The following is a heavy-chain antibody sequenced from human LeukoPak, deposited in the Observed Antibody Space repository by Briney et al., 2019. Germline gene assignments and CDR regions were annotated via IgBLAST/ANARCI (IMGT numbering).Heavy chain of an antibody. CDR2: ISASGGNT. J-gene: IGHJ6*02. CDR1: EFTFSSYA. V-gene: IGHV3-23*01. Sequence: GGSLRLSCAASEFTFSSYAMQWVRQAPGKALEWVSGISASGGNTWYADSVKGRFTISRDNSKNTLYLQMNSLRAEDTAVYYCAKYVSARGPPYALAVWGQGTTVTVSS. D-gene: IGHD2/OR15-2a*01. CDR3: AKYVSARGPPYALAV.